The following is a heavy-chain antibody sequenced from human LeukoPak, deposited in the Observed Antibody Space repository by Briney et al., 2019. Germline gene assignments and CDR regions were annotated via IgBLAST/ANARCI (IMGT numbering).Heavy chain of an antibody. CDR3: VRLLTRLSMLRGAKTHNWFDP. J-gene: IGHJ5*02. CDR1: GGSISSGGYY. D-gene: IGHD3-10*01. CDR2: INHSGSS. Sequence: SQTLSLTCTVSGGSISSGGYYWSWIRQPPGKGLEWIGEINHSGSSNYNPSLKSRLTMSVDMSKNQFSLNLTSVTAADTAVYYCVRLLTRLSMLRGAKTHNWFDPWGQGTLVTVSS. V-gene: IGHV4-30-2*01.